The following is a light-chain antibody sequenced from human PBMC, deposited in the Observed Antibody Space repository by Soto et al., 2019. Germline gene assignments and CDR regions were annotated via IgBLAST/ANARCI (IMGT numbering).Light chain of an antibody. CDR3: QQYNSYS. CDR1: QSISSW. CDR2: KAS. J-gene: IGKJ4*01. Sequence: DIRMTQSPSTLSASVGDRVTITCRASQSISSWLAWYQQKPGKAPKLLIYKASSLESGVPSRFSGSGSGTEFTLTISSLQPDDFATYYCQQYNSYSFGGGTKVDI. V-gene: IGKV1-5*03.